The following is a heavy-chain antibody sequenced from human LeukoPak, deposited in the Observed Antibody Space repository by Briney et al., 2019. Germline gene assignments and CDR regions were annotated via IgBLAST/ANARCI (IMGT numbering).Heavy chain of an antibody. CDR3: ARHGDVRYFDWLKDGFDY. CDR1: GGSISSYY. D-gene: IGHD3-9*01. J-gene: IGHJ4*02. V-gene: IGHV4-4*09. CDR2: IYNSGIT. Sequence: SETLSLTCTVFGGSISSYYWSWIRKPPGKGLEWIGYIYNSGITNKNPSLKSRVTISGDTSKSQFSLKLSSVTAADTALYYCARHGDVRYFDWLKDGFDYWGQGTLVTVSS.